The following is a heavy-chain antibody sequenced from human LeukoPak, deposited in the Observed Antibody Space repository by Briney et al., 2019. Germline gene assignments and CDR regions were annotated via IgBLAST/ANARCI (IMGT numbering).Heavy chain of an antibody. J-gene: IGHJ4*02. V-gene: IGHV3-30-3*01. CDR1: GFTFSRYP. D-gene: IGHD6-6*01. CDR2: ISNDGSNT. CDR3: ARGPNSNWSGLDF. Sequence: GRSLRLSCAASGFTFSRYPRHWVRQAPGKGLEWVAFISNDGSNTYYADSVKGRFTISKDNAKNTLYLQVNNLRAEDTAVYYCARGPNSNWSGLDFWGQGTLLTVSS.